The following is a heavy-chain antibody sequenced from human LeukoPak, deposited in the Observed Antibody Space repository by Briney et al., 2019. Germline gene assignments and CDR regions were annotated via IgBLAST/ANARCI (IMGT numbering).Heavy chain of an antibody. V-gene: IGHV4-61*01. Sequence: PSETLSLTCTVSGGSISSGNYYWSWIRQPPGKGLEWIGYIYYSGSTNYNPSLKSRVTISVDTSKNQFSLKLSSVTAADTAVYYCARDQGSKDDAFDIWGQGTMVTVSS. CDR3: ARDQGSKDDAFDI. J-gene: IGHJ3*02. CDR1: GGSISSGNYY. CDR2: IYYSGST.